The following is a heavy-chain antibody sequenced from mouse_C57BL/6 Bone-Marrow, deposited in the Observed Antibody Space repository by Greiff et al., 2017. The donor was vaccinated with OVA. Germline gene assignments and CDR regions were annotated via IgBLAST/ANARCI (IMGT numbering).Heavy chain of an antibody. CDR3: ARTDSYYFDY. V-gene: IGHV2-2*01. J-gene: IGHJ2*01. CDR2: IWSGGST. D-gene: IGHD2-12*01. Sequence: VKLVESGPGLVQPSQSLSITCTVSGFSFTSYGVHWVRQSPGKGLEWLGVIWSGGSTDYNAAFISRLSISKDNSKSQVFFKKNSLQADDTAKYYCARTDSYYFDYWGQGTTLTVSS. CDR1: GFSFTSYG.